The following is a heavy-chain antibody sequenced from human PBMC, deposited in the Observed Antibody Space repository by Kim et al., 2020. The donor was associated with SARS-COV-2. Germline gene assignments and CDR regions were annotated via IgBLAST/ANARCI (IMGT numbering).Heavy chain of an antibody. CDR1: GGSISSCGYY. J-gene: IGHJ3*02. CDR2: IYYSVRT. D-gene: IGHD3-3*01. V-gene: IGHV4-31*03. Sequence: SETLSLTCTVSGGSISSCGYYWSWIRQHPGNGLEWIGYIYYSVRTYYNPSLKSRVTISVDTSKNQFSLKLSSVTAADTAVYYCARAGATIFGVVAAFDIWGQGTMVTVSA. CDR3: ARAGATIFGVVAAFDI.